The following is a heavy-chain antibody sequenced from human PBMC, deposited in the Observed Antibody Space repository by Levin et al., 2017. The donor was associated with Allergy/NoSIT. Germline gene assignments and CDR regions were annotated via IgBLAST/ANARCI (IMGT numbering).Heavy chain of an antibody. CDR1: GFTFSSYA. D-gene: IGHD6-19*01. CDR2: ISHDGSKK. J-gene: IGHJ4*02. Sequence: GGSLRLSCAASGFTFSSYAMYWVRQAPGKGLEWVAVISHDGSKKYYVDSVKGRFTISRDNSKNTLYLQMNSLRAEDTAVYYCANLYSSGWTGFDYWGQGTLVTVSS. V-gene: IGHV3-30-3*01. CDR3: ANLYSSGWTGFDY.